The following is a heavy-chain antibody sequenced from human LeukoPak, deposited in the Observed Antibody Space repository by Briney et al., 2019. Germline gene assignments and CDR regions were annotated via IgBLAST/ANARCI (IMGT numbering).Heavy chain of an antibody. J-gene: IGHJ1*01. CDR2: ISSSGST. Sequence: SETLSLTCTVSGDSISSGDYYWSWIRQPAGKGLEWIGRISSSGSTNYNPSLKSRVTISVDTSKNQFSLKLSSVTAADTAVYYCARRFYGSGSYEHWGQGTLVTVSS. CDR3: ARRFYGSGSYEH. V-gene: IGHV4-61*02. CDR1: GDSISSGDYY. D-gene: IGHD3-10*01.